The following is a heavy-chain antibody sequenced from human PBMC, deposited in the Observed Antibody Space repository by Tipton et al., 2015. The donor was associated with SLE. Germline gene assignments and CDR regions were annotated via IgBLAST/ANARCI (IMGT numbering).Heavy chain of an antibody. CDR1: TGSISGYY. CDR3: ARHPDFWSGQRWFDP. Sequence: TLSLTCTVSTGSISGYYWTWVRQPPGKGLEWIGYIYYGGSTNFNPSLKSRVTISVDTSKNQFSLKLSSVTAADTAVYYCARHPDFWSGQRWFDPWGQGTLVTASS. CDR2: IYYGGST. J-gene: IGHJ5*02. V-gene: IGHV4-59*08. D-gene: IGHD3-3*01.